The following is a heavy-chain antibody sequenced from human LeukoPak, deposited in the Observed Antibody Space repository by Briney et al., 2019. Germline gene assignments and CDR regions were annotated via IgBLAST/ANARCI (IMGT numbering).Heavy chain of an antibody. CDR3: GRRVRGVVIFSRAQGSFDL. Sequence: ASVKVSCKASGYTFTNYDINWVRQATGQGLEWMGWMHPSNGDTGYAQKFQGRVTMTRSTSTTTAYMELSSLRSDDTAVYYCGRRVRGVVIFSRAQGSFDLWGQGTLVTISS. CDR2: MHPSNGDT. CDR1: GYTFTNYD. D-gene: IGHD3-10*01. J-gene: IGHJ3*01. V-gene: IGHV1-8*01.